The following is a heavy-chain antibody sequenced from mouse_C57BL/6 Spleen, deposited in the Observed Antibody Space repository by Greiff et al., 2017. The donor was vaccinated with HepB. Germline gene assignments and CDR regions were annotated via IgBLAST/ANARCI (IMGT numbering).Heavy chain of an antibody. Sequence: QVQLQQSGAELVMPGASVKLSCKASGYTFTSYWMHWVKQRPGQGLEWIGEIDPSDSYTNYNQKFKGKSTLTVDKSSSTAYMQLSSLTSEDSAVYYCARGGLPVDYWGQGTTLTVSS. V-gene: IGHV1-69*01. CDR2: IDPSDSYT. J-gene: IGHJ2*01. D-gene: IGHD2-2*01. CDR3: ARGGLPVDY. CDR1: GYTFTSYW.